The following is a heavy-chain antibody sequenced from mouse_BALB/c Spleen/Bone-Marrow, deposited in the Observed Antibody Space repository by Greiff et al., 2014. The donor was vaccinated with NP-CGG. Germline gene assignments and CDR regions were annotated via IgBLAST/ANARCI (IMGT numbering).Heavy chain of an antibody. CDR1: GFNIKDTY. J-gene: IGHJ3*01. CDR2: IDPANGNT. CDR3: ARYSYGSGQFAY. Sequence: EVQGVESGAELVKPGASVKLSCTASGFNIKDTYMHWVKQRPEQGLEWIGRIDPANGNTKYDPKFQGKATITADTSSNTAYLQLRRRTSEATAVYFCARYSYGSGQFAYWGQGTLATVSA. D-gene: IGHD1-1*01. V-gene: IGHV14-3*02.